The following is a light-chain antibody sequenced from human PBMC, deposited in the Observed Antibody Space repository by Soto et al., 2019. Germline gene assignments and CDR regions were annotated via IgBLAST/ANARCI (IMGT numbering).Light chain of an antibody. J-gene: IGLJ3*02. CDR3: MSYTKSNTWL. Sequence: QSALTQPASVSGSPGQSITISCTGTRSDVGTYNYVSWYQHHPDKAPKLIIYNVNDRPSGISDRFSGSKSGNTASLTISGLQAGDDADYYCMSYTKSNTWLFGGGTKVTVL. CDR1: RSDVGTYNY. CDR2: NVN. V-gene: IGLV2-14*03.